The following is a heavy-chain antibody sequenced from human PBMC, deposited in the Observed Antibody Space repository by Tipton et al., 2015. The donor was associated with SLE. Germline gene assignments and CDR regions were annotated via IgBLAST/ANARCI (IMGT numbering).Heavy chain of an antibody. CDR2: IYHSGST. V-gene: IGHV4-4*02. CDR1: GGSISSSNW. J-gene: IGHJ4*02. CDR3: ASGGQWLPYGN. D-gene: IGHD6-19*01. Sequence: TLSLTCAVSGGSISSSNWWSWVRQPPGKGLEWIGEIYHSGSTNYNPSLKSRVTMSVDTSKNQFSLKLSSVTAADTAVYYCASGGQWLPYGNWGQGTLVTVSS.